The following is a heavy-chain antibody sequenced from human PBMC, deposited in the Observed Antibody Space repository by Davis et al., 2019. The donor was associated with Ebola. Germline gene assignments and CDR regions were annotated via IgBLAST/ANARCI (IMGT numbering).Heavy chain of an antibody. CDR3: AREKDYYYHGLDV. V-gene: IGHV4-39*07. D-gene: IGHD2-15*01. J-gene: IGHJ6*02. CDR1: GGSISTTSHH. Sequence: PGGSLRLSCTVFGGSISTTSHHWAWIRQPAGKGLEWIGNIYYGGSAFYHPSLNSLVTISADTSKNQFSLKLSTVTAADTAVYYCAREKDYYYHGLDVWGQGTTVTVS. CDR2: IYYGGSA.